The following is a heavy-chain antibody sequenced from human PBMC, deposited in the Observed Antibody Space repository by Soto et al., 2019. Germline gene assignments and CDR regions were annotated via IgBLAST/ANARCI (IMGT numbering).Heavy chain of an antibody. J-gene: IGHJ4*02. CDR3: AREYCSGGTCWYYFDY. CDR1: GGSISRCGYY. V-gene: IGHV4-31*03. D-gene: IGHD2-15*01. Sequence: SETLSLTCTVSGGSISRCGYYWSWIRQHPGKGLDWIGYIYYSGSTYYNPSLKSRVTISVDTSKNQFSLKLSSVTAADTAVYYCAREYCSGGTCWYYFDYWGQGTLVTVSS. CDR2: IYYSGST.